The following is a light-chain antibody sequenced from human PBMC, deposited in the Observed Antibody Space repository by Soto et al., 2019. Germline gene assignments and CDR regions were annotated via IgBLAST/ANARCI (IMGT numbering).Light chain of an antibody. CDR2: DVT. V-gene: IGLV2-14*01. CDR3: SSYTSSSPYV. Sequence: QFVLTPPASLAGSSGQWVTISCTGTNSDVGGYKYVSWYQQHPDKAPKLIIYDVTNRPSGISNRFSGSKSGNTASLTISGLQAEDEADYYCSSYTSSSPYVFGTGTKVTVL. J-gene: IGLJ1*01. CDR1: NSDVGGYKY.